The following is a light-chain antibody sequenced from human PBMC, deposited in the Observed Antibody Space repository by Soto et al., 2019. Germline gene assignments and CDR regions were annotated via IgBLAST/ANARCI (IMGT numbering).Light chain of an antibody. CDR3: QQYNSQSWT. CDR2: KAS. V-gene: IGKV1-5*03. CDR1: QSISNW. Sequence: DIQMTQSPSTLSASVGDSVTITCRASQSISNWLAWYQQKPGKAPKFLIYKASNLESGVPSRFSGSGSGTEFTLTIISLQPDEFATYYCQQYNSQSWTFGQGTKVEIK. J-gene: IGKJ1*01.